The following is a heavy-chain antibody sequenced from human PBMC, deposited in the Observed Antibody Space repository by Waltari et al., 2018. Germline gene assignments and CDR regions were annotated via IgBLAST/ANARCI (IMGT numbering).Heavy chain of an antibody. J-gene: IGHJ5*02. Sequence: QAQLVETGGGLVRPGGSLRLSSTASGFTFSDFYMSWIRQAPGKGLEWISYISSSGDTIYYADSVKGRFTVSRDNADNSLFLQMNSLRVNDTAVYYCARGSVADPWGQGTLVTVSS. CDR2: ISSSGDTI. CDR3: ARGSVADP. CDR1: GFTFSDFY. D-gene: IGHD6-19*01. V-gene: IGHV3-11*04.